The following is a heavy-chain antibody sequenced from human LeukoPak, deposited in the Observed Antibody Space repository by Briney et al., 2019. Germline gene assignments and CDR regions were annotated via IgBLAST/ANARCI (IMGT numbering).Heavy chain of an antibody. CDR3: ARDPERRTVATIAFDY. D-gene: IGHD5-12*01. Sequence: PGRSLRLSCAASGFTFSSYGMHWVRQAPGKGLEWVAVIWYDGSNKYYADSVKGRFTISRDNSKNTLYLQMNSLRAEDTAVYYCARDPERRTVATIAFDYWGQGTLVTVSS. CDR2: IWYDGSNK. CDR1: GFTFSSYG. J-gene: IGHJ4*02. V-gene: IGHV3-33*01.